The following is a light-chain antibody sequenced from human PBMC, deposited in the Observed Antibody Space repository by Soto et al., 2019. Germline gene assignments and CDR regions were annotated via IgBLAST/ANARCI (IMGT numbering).Light chain of an antibody. V-gene: IGLV2-23*02. J-gene: IGLJ2*01. CDR3: CSYAGSSTVI. CDR2: EVS. CDR1: SSDVGNYNL. Sequence: QSVLTQPASVSGSPGRSITISCTGTSSDVGNYNLVSWYQHHPGKAPKLMIYEVSKRPSGVSNRFSGSKSGNTASLTISGLQAEDEADYYCCSYAGSSTVIFGGGTKVTVL.